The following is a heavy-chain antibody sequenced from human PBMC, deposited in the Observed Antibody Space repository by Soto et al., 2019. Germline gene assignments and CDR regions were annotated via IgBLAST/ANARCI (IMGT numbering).Heavy chain of an antibody. Sequence: EVQLLESGGGLVQPGGSLRLSCAASGFTFSSYAMSWVRQAPGKGLEWVSGISSSGVSTYYTDSVKGRFTISRDNSKNTLYLQMNSLRAEDTAVYYCAKGLSSIATLGGQGTLVTVSS. CDR1: GFTFSSYA. D-gene: IGHD6-6*01. CDR2: ISSSGVST. J-gene: IGHJ4*02. V-gene: IGHV3-23*01. CDR3: AKGLSSIATL.